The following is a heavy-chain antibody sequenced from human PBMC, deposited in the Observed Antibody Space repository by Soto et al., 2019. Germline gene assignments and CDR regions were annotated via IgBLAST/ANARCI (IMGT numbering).Heavy chain of an antibody. CDR3: ATNYGSGSAHFDN. CDR2: TIPILSMS. J-gene: IGHJ4*02. Sequence: QRLQSGAEVKKPGSSVKVSCTPPGDTFSRSTLGWVRQAPGQGLEWMGRTIPILSMSDYAQKFQGRVTITADKSTSTVYMELSRLRSEDTAVYYCATNYGSGSAHFDNWGQGTLVTVSS. D-gene: IGHD3-10*01. CDR1: GDTFSRST. V-gene: IGHV1-69*02.